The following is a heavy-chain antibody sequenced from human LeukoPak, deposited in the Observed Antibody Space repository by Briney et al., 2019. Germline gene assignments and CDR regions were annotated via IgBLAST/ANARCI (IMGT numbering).Heavy chain of an antibody. CDR2: INPNSGGT. V-gene: IGHV1-2*02. J-gene: IGHJ4*02. CDR3: ARSLYYYDSKDY. Sequence: ASVKVSCKASGYTFTGYYMHWVRQAPGQGLEWMGWINPNSGGTNYAQKFQGRVTMTRDTSVSTAYMELSRLRSDDTAVYYCARSLYYYDSKDYWGQGTLVTVSS. CDR1: GYTFTGYY. D-gene: IGHD3-22*01.